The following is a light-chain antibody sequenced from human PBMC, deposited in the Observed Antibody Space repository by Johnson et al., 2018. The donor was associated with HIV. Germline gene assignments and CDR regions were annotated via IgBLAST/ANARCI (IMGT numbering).Light chain of an antibody. Sequence: QSVLTQPPSVSAAPGQKVTISCSGSSSNIGNNYVSWYQQLPGTAPKLLIYDNDKRPSGIPDRFSGSKSGTSATLGLTGLQTWDEADYYCATWDSSLSAGGVFGTGTKVTVL. CDR3: ATWDSSLSAGGV. V-gene: IGLV1-51*01. CDR2: DND. CDR1: SSNIGNNY. J-gene: IGLJ1*01.